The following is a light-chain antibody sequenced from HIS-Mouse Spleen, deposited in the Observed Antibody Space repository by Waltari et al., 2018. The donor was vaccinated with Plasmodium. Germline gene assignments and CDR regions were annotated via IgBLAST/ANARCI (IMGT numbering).Light chain of an antibody. CDR2: EGS. CDR1: SSDVGSYNL. V-gene: IGLV2-23*01. J-gene: IGLJ2*01. Sequence: SALTQPASVSGSPGTSITISCTGTSSDVGSYNLVPWYQQHPGKAPKLMIYEGSKRPSGVSNRFSGSKSGNTASLTISGLQAEDEADYYCCSYAGSSTVVFGGGTKLTVL. CDR3: CSYAGSSTVV.